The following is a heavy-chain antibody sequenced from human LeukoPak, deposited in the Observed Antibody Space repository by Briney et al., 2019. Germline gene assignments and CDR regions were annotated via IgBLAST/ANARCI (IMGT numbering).Heavy chain of an antibody. D-gene: IGHD4-17*01. CDR1: GGSISSGGYS. CDR3: ARVVDRWGTTGPQPYYFDY. J-gene: IGHJ4*02. CDR2: IYHTGST. Sequence: PSETLSLTCAVSGGSISSGGYSWSWIRQLPGKGLEWIGSIYHTGSTYYNPSLKSRVTISVDRSKNQFSLKLSSVTAADTAVYYCARVVDRWGTTGPQPYYFDYWGQGTLVTVSS. V-gene: IGHV4-30-2*01.